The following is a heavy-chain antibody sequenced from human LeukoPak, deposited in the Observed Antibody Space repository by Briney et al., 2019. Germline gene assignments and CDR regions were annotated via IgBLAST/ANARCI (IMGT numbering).Heavy chain of an antibody. J-gene: IGHJ5*02. D-gene: IGHD3-10*01. CDR3: ARGVPITMVRGVTLNWFDP. Sequence: GASVKVSCKASGGTFSSYAISWLRQAPGQGLEWMGGVIPIFGTANYAQKFQGRVTITADKSTSTAYMELSSLRSEDTAVYYCARGVPITMVRGVTLNWFDPWGQGTLVTVSS. CDR1: GGTFSSYA. V-gene: IGHV1-69*06. CDR2: VIPIFGTA.